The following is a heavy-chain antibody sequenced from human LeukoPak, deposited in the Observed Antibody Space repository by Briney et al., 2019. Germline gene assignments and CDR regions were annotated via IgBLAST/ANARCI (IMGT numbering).Heavy chain of an antibody. CDR2: IKQDGSEK. D-gene: IGHD3-10*01. CDR1: GFTFSSYW. Sequence: PGGSLRLSCAASGFTFSSYWMSWVRQAPGKGLEWVANIKQDGSEKYYVDSVKGRFTISRDNAKNSLYLQMNSLRAEDTAVYYCARVKGIDMVRGANYYYYGMDVWGQGTTVTVSS. J-gene: IGHJ6*02. CDR3: ARVKGIDMVRGANYYYYGMDV. V-gene: IGHV3-7*01.